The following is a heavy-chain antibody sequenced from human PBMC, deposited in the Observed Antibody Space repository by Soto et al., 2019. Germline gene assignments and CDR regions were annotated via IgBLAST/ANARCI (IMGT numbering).Heavy chain of an antibody. Sequence: QITLKESGPTLMKPTQTLTLTCTFSGFSLSTSGVGVGWIRQPPGKALEWLAVIYWDDDKDYSASLKSRLTSPKDTPKSQVVLTMTNMDPVDTATYYCAHQRGTMVIVVEEPFFDYWGQGILVTVSS. CDR3: AHQRGTMVIVVEEPFFDY. V-gene: IGHV2-5*02. D-gene: IGHD3-22*01. J-gene: IGHJ4*02. CDR2: IYWDDDK. CDR1: GFSLSTSGVG.